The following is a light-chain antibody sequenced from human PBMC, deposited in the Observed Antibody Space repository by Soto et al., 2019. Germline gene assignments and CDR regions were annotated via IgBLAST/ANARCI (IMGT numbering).Light chain of an antibody. V-gene: IGLV2-23*01. CDR3: CSDVGMRNLV. CDR2: EDN. J-gene: IGLJ2*01. Sequence: QSALTQPDSLSGTPGQSITISCTGSSSDIGGFDLVSWYQQQPGKAPQLLHYEDNKRPSGVSHRFSSSNAGNTASLTISGLQEDDEAYYYCCSDVGMRNLVFGGGTKLTVL. CDR1: SSDIGGFDL.